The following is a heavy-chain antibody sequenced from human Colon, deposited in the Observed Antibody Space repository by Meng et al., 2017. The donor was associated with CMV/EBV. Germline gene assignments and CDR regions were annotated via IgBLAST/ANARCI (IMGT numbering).Heavy chain of an antibody. V-gene: IGHV3-30*04. CDR2: ISFDGSHA. CDR1: GFTFSNYA. D-gene: IGHD5-12*01. J-gene: IGHJ4*02. CDR3: APDGGLRVANYFEH. Sequence: VSGFTFSNYAMHWVRQAPGKGLEWVAFISFDGSHAKFADSVKGRFTISRDNSKNRLYLQMSSLRREGTAVYYCAPDGGLRVANYFEHWGQGTLVTVSS.